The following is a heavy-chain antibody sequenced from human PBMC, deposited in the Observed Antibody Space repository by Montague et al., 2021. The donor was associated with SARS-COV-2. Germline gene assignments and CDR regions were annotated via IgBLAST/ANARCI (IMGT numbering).Heavy chain of an antibody. CDR2: IFYTGTT. CDR1: GGSIKSYY. V-gene: IGHV4-59*01. Sequence: SETLSLTCTVSGGSIKSYYWNWIRQTPGKGLEWIGYIFYTGTTDSNPSLKSRVTFSVDASKNQFSLRLSSVTAADTAIYYCARGGIRLGFETLEGFDPWGQGTLVTVSS. D-gene: IGHD3-10*01. J-gene: IGHJ5*02. CDR3: ARGGIRLGFETLEGFDP.